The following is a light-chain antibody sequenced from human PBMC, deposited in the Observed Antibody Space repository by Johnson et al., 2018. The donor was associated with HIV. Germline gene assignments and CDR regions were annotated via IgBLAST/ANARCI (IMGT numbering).Light chain of an antibody. CDR2: DDY. Sequence: QSVLTQPPSVSAAPGQRVNISCSGHSSNIENYFVSWYQQLPGAAPRLLIYDDYKRPSGIPDRFSVSTSGVSATLGITGLQTEDAAHYYCGVWDARLCPHYVVGTGTTITVL. J-gene: IGLJ1*01. CDR1: SSNIENYF. V-gene: IGLV1-51*01. CDR3: GVWDARLCPHYV.